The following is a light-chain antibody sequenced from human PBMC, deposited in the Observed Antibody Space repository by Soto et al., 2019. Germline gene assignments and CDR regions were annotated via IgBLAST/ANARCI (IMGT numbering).Light chain of an antibody. Sequence: EIVLTQSPGTLSLSPGERATLSCRASQSVSSSYLAWYQQKPGQAPRLLIYGASSRATGIPARFSGSGSGTDFTLTISSLEPEDVAVYYCQQRSNWLTFGQGTRLEIK. V-gene: IGKV3D-20*02. CDR1: QSVSSSY. CDR3: QQRSNWLT. CDR2: GAS. J-gene: IGKJ5*01.